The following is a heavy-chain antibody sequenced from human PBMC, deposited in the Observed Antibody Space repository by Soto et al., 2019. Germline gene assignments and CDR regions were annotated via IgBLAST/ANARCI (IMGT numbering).Heavy chain of an antibody. CDR3: ASQRDLGDYDY. V-gene: IGHV3-7*03. CDR2: VKQDGSVT. CDR1: GFTFTSYW. J-gene: IGHJ4*02. Sequence: GGSLRLSCVASGFTFTSYWMSWVRQAPGKGLEWVANVKQDGSVTYYVDSVRGRFIISRDNAKNSVYLQMSSLTAEDAAVYYCASQRDLGDYDYWGQGILVTVSS. D-gene: IGHD4-17*01.